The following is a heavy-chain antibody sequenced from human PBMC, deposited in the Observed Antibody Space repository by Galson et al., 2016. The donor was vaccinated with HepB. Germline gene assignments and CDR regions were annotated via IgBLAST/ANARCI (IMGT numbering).Heavy chain of an antibody. J-gene: IGHJ4*02. D-gene: IGHD3-16*01. CDR3: AHTAPLGLEFSRDHFDY. V-gene: IGHV2-5*01. CDR1: GFSLNTGLG. Sequence: PALVKPTQTLTLTCTFSGFSLNTGLGVAWPRQPPGKAPEWLALIYWNDDKRYRPFLKSRLTITKDTSKSQVVLTMTNMDPVDTGTYYCAHTAPLGLEFSRDHFDYWGQGTLVTVSS. CDR2: IYWNDDK.